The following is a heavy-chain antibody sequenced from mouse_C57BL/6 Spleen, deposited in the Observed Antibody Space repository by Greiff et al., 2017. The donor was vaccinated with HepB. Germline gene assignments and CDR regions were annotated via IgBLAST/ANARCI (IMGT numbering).Heavy chain of an antibody. CDR2: INPSSGYT. Sequence: VQLQQSGADLAKSGASVKLSCKASGYTFTSYWMHWVKQRPGQGLEWIGYINPSSGYTKYNQKFKDKDTLTADKSSSTAYMQLSSLTYEDSAVYYGARGGGDGYSEYWGQGTTLTVSS. CDR1: GYTFTSYW. V-gene: IGHV1-7*01. J-gene: IGHJ2*01. D-gene: IGHD2-3*01. CDR3: ARGGGDGYSEY.